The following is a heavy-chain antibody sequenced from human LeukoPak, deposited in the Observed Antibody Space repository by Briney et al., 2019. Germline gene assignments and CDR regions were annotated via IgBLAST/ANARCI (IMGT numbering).Heavy chain of an antibody. CDR3: AKDPLTYYYGSGSFFDY. J-gene: IGHJ4*02. D-gene: IGHD3-10*01. Sequence: GGSLRLSCAGSGFTFSNYAIHWVRQAPGKGLEWVAVIWYDGTNEYYADSVKGRFTISRDNSKNTLYLQMNSLRAEDTAVYYCAKDPLTYYYGSGSFFDYWGQGTLVTVSS. CDR2: IWYDGTNE. V-gene: IGHV3-33*06. CDR1: GFTFSNYA.